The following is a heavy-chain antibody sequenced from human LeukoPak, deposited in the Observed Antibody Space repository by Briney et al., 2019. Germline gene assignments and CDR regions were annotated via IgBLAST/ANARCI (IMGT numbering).Heavy chain of an antibody. CDR2: IIPIFGTA. CDR1: GYTFTSYD. Sequence: SVKVSCKXSGYTFTSYDINWVRQATGQGLEWMGRIIPIFGTANYAQKFQGRVTITTDESTSTAYMELSSLRSEDTAVYYCASADSSGYPTSTYYFDYWGQGTLVTVSS. D-gene: IGHD3-22*01. V-gene: IGHV1-69*05. J-gene: IGHJ4*02. CDR3: ASADSSGYPTSTYYFDY.